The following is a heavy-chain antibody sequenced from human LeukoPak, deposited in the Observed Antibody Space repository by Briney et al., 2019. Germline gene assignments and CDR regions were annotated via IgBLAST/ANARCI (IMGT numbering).Heavy chain of an antibody. CDR2: IKQDGSEK. CDR3: TREGAGGFDY. J-gene: IGHJ4*02. CDR1: GFTFSSYW. Sequence: GGSLRFSCAASGFTFSSYWMSWVRQAPGKGLEWVANIKQDGSEKSYVDSVKGRFTISRDNAKNSLYLQMNSLRAEDTAVYYCTREGAGGFDYWGQGTMVTVSS. V-gene: IGHV3-7*01. D-gene: IGHD3-10*01.